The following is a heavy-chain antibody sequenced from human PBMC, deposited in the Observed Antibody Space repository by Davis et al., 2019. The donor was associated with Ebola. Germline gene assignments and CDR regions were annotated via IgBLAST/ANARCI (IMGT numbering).Heavy chain of an antibody. CDR1: GGSISSYY. Sequence: SETLSLTCTVPGGSISSYYWSWHRQPPGKGLEWIGYIYYSGSTNYNPSLRSRVTISVDTSKNQFSLKLSSVTAADTAVYYCARYCSSTSCYTHDAFDIWGQGTMVTVSS. J-gene: IGHJ3*02. CDR2: IYYSGST. CDR3: ARYCSSTSCYTHDAFDI. D-gene: IGHD2-2*02. V-gene: IGHV4-59*12.